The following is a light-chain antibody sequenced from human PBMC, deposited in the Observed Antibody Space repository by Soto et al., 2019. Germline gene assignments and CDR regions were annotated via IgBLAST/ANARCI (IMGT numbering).Light chain of an antibody. J-gene: IGKJ1*01. V-gene: IGKV3-20*01. Sequence: ETVLAQSPGTLSLSPGERATLSCRASHIVSVNFLAWYHQKPGQAPRLLIYGASSRATGIPDRFTGSGSGTDFTLTISRLEPEDFAVYYCQQYGNSPQTFGQGTKVDIK. CDR1: HIVSVNF. CDR3: QQYGNSPQT. CDR2: GAS.